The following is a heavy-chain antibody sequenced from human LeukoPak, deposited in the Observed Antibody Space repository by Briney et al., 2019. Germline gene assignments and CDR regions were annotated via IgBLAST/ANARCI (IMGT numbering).Heavy chain of an antibody. V-gene: IGHV4-59*02. CDR2: VYYSGSA. Sequence: SETLSLICTVSGDSVTTYYWSWIRQPPGKGLEWLGYVYYSGSATYNPSLKSRVTISVDTSKNQFSLRLSSVTAADTAVYYCARDGSNWSNDYYHGVDVWGQGTTVTVSS. CDR3: ARDGSNWSNDYYHGVDV. CDR1: GDSVTTYY. D-gene: IGHD4-11*01. J-gene: IGHJ6*02.